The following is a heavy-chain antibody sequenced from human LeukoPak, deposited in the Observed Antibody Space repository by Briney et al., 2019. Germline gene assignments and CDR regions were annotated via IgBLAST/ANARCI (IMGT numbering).Heavy chain of an antibody. CDR1: GFTFGDYA. CDR2: IRSKAYGGTT. Sequence: PGRSLRLSCTASGFTFGDYAMSWVRQAPGKGLEWVGFIRSKAYGGTTEYAASVKGRFTISRDDSKSIAYLQMNSLKTEDTAVYYCTRAARITIFGVVIMAPDAFDIWGQGAMVTVSS. D-gene: IGHD3-3*01. J-gene: IGHJ3*02. CDR3: TRAARITIFGVVIMAPDAFDI. V-gene: IGHV3-49*04.